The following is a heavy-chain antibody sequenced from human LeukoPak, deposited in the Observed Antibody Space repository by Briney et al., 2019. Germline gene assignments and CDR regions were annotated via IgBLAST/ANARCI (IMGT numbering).Heavy chain of an antibody. J-gene: IGHJ5*02. CDR2: IKPNSGDT. CDR3: VRDWPHNWFDP. Sequence: GASVKVSCKASGYTFTGYYMHWVRQAPGQGLEWMGLIKPNSGDTKYAQKFQGRVTMTRDTSITTAYMELSSLRSDDTALYYCVRDWPHNWFDPWGQGTLVTVSS. CDR1: GYTFTGYY. V-gene: IGHV1-2*02.